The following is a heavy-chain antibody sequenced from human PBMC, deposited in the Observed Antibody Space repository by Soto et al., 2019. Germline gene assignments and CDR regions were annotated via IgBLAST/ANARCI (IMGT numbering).Heavy chain of an antibody. Sequence: GASVKVSCKASGYTFTSYGISWVRQATGQGLEWMGWISAYNGNTNYAQKLQGRVTMTTDTSTSTAYMELRSPRSDDTAVYYCARDEATVVRSNWFDPWGQGTLVTVSS. CDR1: GYTFTSYG. J-gene: IGHJ5*02. CDR3: ARDEATVVRSNWFDP. CDR2: ISAYNGNT. V-gene: IGHV1-18*01. D-gene: IGHD4-17*01.